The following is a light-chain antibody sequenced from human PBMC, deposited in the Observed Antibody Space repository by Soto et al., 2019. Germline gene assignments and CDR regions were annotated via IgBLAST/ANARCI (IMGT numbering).Light chain of an antibody. CDR3: PVWDISSGHVV. Sequence: SYELTQPPSVSVAPGKTASVACGGSNIGSKSVHWYQKKSGQAPVLVMYYDSDRPSGIPGRSSGSNSVNTATLTISRVEAGDDVDYDSPVWDISSGHVVFGGGTKLTVL. V-gene: IGLV3-21*01. CDR2: YDS. CDR1: NIGSKS. J-gene: IGLJ3*02.